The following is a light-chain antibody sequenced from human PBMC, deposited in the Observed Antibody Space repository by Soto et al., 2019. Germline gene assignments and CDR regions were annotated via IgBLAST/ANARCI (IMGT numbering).Light chain of an antibody. V-gene: IGKV2-28*01. Sequence: DIVMTQSPLSLPVTPGEPASISCRSSQSLLHSNGYNYLDWYLQKSGHSPQLLIYLGSNRASGVPDRFIGSGLGTDFTLKISRVEAEDVGVYYCMQALQTPWTFGQGTKVEIK. CDR1: QSLLHSNGYNY. CDR2: LGS. J-gene: IGKJ1*01. CDR3: MQALQTPWT.